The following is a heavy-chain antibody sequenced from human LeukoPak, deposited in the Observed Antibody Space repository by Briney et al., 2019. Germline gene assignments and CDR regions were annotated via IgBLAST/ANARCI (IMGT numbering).Heavy chain of an antibody. CDR2: IYYSGST. CDR1: GGSLRSYN. CDR3: ARDRRKAAATVGWFDP. Sequence: SQTLSLTCTLSGGSLRSYNWSWIRQPPAKGQERSGYIYYSGSTNYNPSLKSRVTISVDTSKNQFSLKLSSVTAADTAVYYCARDRRKAAATVGWFDPWGQGTLVTVYS. V-gene: IGHV4-59*01. J-gene: IGHJ5*02. D-gene: IGHD2-2*01.